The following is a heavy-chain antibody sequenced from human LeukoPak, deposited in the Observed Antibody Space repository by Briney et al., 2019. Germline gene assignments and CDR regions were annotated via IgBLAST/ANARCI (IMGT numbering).Heavy chain of an antibody. CDR1: GYTFTSYG. D-gene: IGHD3-3*01. Sequence: GASVKVSCKASGYTFTSYGISWVRQAPGQGLEWMGWITAYNGNTNYGQKLQGRVTMTTDTSTSTAYMELRSLRSDDTAVYYCARAEITRFSSAARVTEYFQHWGQGTLVTVSS. CDR3: ARAEITRFSSAARVTEYFQH. V-gene: IGHV1-18*01. J-gene: IGHJ1*01. CDR2: ITAYNGNT.